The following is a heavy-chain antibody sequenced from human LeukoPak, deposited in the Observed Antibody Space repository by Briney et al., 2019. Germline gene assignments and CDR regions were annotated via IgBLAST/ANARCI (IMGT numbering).Heavy chain of an antibody. D-gene: IGHD2-2*01. J-gene: IGHJ4*02. V-gene: IGHV4-34*01. CDR1: GXSFSGYY. CDR3: ASTERCSTTCPLDY. CDR2: INHSGST. Sequence: SETLSLTCTVYGXSFSGYYWSWVRQPPGKGLEWIGEINHSGSTNYNPSLKSRVIISLDTSKNQFSLKLSSMTAADTAVYYCASTERCSTTCPLDYWGQGTLVTVSS.